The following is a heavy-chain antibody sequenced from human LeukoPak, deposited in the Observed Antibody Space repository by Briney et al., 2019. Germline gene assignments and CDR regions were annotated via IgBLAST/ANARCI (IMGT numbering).Heavy chain of an antibody. D-gene: IGHD6-13*01. CDR2: INPNSGGT. CDR1: GYTFTGYY. J-gene: IGHJ4*02. Sequence: ASVKVSCKASGYTFTGYYMHWVRQATGQGLEWMGWINPNSGGTNYAQKFQGRVTMTRDTSISSAYMEPSRLRSDDTAVYYCARAKDSSSLPIHWGQGTLVTVSS. V-gene: IGHV1-2*02. CDR3: ARAKDSSSLPIH.